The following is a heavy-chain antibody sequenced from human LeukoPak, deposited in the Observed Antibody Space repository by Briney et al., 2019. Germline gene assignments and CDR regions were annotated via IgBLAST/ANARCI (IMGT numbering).Heavy chain of an antibody. CDR2: VKRKIDGETT. J-gene: IGHJ4*02. V-gene: IGHV3-15*01. Sequence: GGSLRVSCAASGFTFSNAWMTWVRQAPGKGLEWVGRVKRKIDGETTDYAAAVKGRFAISRDDSKNTVYLQMNSLKTEDTALYYCTTDSAAYWGQGTLVTVSS. CDR3: TTDSAAY. CDR1: GFTFSNAW.